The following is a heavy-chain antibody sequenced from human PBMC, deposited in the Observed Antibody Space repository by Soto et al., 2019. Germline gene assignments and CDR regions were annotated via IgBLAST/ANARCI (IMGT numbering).Heavy chain of an antibody. J-gene: IGHJ4*02. CDR3: AKDYYQRGELPPNFDY. D-gene: IGHD1-26*01. CDR1: GFTFSSYA. CDR2: ISGSGGST. Sequence: GGSLRLSCAASGFTFSSYAMSWVRQAPVKGLEWVSAISGSGGSTYYADSVKGRFTISRDNSKNTLYLQMNSLRAEDTAVYYCAKDYYQRGELPPNFDYWGQGTLVTVSS. V-gene: IGHV3-23*01.